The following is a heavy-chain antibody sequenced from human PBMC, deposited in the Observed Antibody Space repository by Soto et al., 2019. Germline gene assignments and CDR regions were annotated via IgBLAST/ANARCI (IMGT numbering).Heavy chain of an antibody. D-gene: IGHD3-10*01. J-gene: IGHJ4*02. V-gene: IGHV4-4*02. Sequence: QVQLQESGPGLVKLSGTLSLTCAVSAGSISSSSWWSWVRQPPGKGLEWIGEIYHSGSTTYSPSLKSPVTISVDKSKNQFSLKLSSVTAADTAVYYCARRGDGSGSLDYWGRGTLVTVSS. CDR1: AGSISSSSW. CDR2: IYHSGST. CDR3: ARRGDGSGSLDY.